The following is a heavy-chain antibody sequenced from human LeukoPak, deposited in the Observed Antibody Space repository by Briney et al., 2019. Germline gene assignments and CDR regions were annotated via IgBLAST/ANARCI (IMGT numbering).Heavy chain of an antibody. CDR1: GFTVSSNY. D-gene: IGHD6-19*01. Sequence: QAGGSLRLPCAASGFTVSSNYMSWVRQAPGKGLEWVSVIYSGGSTYYADSVKGRFTISRDNSKNTLYLQMNSLRAEDTAVYYCASGIKEDSSGWYGGFDYWGQGTLVTVSS. CDR3: ASGIKEDSSGWYGGFDY. CDR2: IYSGGST. J-gene: IGHJ4*02. V-gene: IGHV3-53*01.